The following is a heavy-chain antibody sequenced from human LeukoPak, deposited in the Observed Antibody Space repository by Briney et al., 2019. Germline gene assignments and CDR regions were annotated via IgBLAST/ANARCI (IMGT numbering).Heavy chain of an antibody. CDR2: IIPIFGTA. CDR3: ATDYARKPIEVAGTLDF. CDR1: GGTFSSYA. V-gene: IGHV1-69*05. D-gene: IGHD6-13*01. Sequence: SVKVSCKASGGTFSSYAISWVRQAPGQGLEWMGGIIPIFGTANYAQKSQGRVTITTDESTSTAYMELSSLRSEDTAVYYCATDYARKPIEVAGTLDFWGQGTLVTVSS. J-gene: IGHJ4*02.